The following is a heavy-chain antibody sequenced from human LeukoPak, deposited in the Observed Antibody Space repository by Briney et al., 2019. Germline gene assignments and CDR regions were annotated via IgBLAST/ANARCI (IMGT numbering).Heavy chain of an antibody. J-gene: IGHJ4*02. CDR2: IWYDGSNK. Sequence: GRSLRLSCAASGFTFGNYGMHWVRQAPGKGLEWVAVIWYDGSNKYYADSVKGRFTISRDNSKNTLYLQMNSLRAEDTAVYHCAKAPLRGYMGIWGQATVVTHCS. D-gene: IGHD3-10*01. CDR3: AKAPLRGYMGI. CDR1: GFTFGNYG. V-gene: IGHV3-33*06.